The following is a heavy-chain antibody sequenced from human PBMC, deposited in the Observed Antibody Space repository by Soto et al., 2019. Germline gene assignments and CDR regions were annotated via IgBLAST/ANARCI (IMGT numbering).Heavy chain of an antibody. CDR1: GFTFSNYD. V-gene: IGHV3-13*04. D-gene: IGHD6-13*01. CDR2: IGTSGGT. Sequence: EVQLVESGGGLVQPGGSLRISCAASGFTFSNYDMHWVRQAPGKGLEWVSAIGTSGGTYYPDSVTGRFTISRENAKNSMYLQMNGLGAGDTAVYYCARVAYSSSWYDYWGQGTLVTVSS. CDR3: ARVAYSSSWYDY. J-gene: IGHJ4*02.